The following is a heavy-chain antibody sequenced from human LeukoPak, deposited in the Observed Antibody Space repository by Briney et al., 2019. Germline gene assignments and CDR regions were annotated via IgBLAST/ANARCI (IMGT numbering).Heavy chain of an antibody. J-gene: IGHJ5*02. CDR2: FDPEDGET. V-gene: IGHV1-24*01. CDR3: ATGPYGPRGSVWFDP. Sequence: ASVKVSCKVSGYTLTGLSMHWVRQAPGKGLEWMGGFDPEDGETIYAQKFQGRVTMTEDTSTDTAYMELSSLRSEDTAVYYCATGPYGPRGSVWFDPWGQGTLVTVSS. D-gene: IGHD4-17*01. CDR1: GYTLTGLS.